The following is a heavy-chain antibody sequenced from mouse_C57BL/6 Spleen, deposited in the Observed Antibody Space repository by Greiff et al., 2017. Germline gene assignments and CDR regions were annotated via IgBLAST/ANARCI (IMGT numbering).Heavy chain of an antibody. V-gene: IGHV1-66*01. Sequence: QVQLKQSGPELVKPGASVKISCKASGYSFTSYYIHWVKQRPGQGLEWIGWIYPGSGNTKYNQQFKGKATLTADPSSSTAYMQLSSLTSEDSAVYYCAYDGYYAHFDYWGQGTTLTVAS. J-gene: IGHJ2*01. CDR3: AYDGYYAHFDY. CDR1: GYSFTSYY. CDR2: IYPGSGNT. D-gene: IGHD2-3*01.